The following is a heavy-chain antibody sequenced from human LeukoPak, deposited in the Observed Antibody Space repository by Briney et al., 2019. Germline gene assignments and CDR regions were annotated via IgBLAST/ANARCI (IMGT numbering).Heavy chain of an antibody. CDR2: ISAYNGNT. CDR3: ARARGYYDSSGYCFDY. D-gene: IGHD3-22*01. Sequence: ASVKVSRKASGYTFTSYGISWVRQAPGQGLEWMGWISAYNGNTNYAQKLQGRVTMTTDTSTSTAYMELRSLRSDDTAVYYCARARGYYDSSGYCFDYWGQGTLVTVSS. J-gene: IGHJ4*02. V-gene: IGHV1-18*01. CDR1: GYTFTSYG.